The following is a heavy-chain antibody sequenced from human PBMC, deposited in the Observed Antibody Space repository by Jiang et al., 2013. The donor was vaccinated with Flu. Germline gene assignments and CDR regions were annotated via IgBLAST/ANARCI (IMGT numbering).Heavy chain of an antibody. CDR2: YHSGST. J-gene: IGHJ3*02. V-gene: IGHV4-4*02. Sequence: YHSGSTNYNPSLKSRVTISVDKSKNQFSLKLSSVTAADTAVYYCAGRGLRGSYWNKDAFDIWGQGTMVTVSS. D-gene: IGHD1-26*01. CDR3: AGRGLRGSYWNKDAFDI.